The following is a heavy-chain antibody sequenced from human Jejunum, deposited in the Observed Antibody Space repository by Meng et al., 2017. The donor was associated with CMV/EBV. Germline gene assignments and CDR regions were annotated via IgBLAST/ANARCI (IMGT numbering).Heavy chain of an antibody. CDR3: ARVEQEMC. Sequence: QVQRGESGGGVVLPGGSLGLSCVTSGFTFSRSGMHWVRQAPGKPLEWVSFIHYAWDSQYYADSVKGRFTISRDDSRNTLYLQMNSLRDEDTAVYYCARVEQEMCWGQGTLVTVS. CDR2: IHYAWDSQ. V-gene: IGHV3-30*02. D-gene: IGHD1/OR15-1a*01. J-gene: IGHJ4*02. CDR1: GFTFSRSG.